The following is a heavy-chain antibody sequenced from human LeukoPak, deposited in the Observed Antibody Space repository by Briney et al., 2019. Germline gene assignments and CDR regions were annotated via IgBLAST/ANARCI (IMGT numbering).Heavy chain of an antibody. Sequence: SETLSLTCAVYGGSFSGYYWSWIRQPPGKGLEWIGEINHSGSTNYNPSLKGRVTISVDTSKNQFSLKLSSVTAADTAVYYCARDPRYGGNSLDYWGQGTLVTVSS. CDR3: ARDPRYGGNSLDY. V-gene: IGHV4-34*01. D-gene: IGHD4-23*01. CDR1: GGSFSGYY. J-gene: IGHJ4*02. CDR2: INHSGST.